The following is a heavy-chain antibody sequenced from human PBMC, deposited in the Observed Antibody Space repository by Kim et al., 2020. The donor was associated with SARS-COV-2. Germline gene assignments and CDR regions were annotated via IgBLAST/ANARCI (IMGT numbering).Heavy chain of an antibody. V-gene: IGHV4-39*01. Sequence: SETLSLTCTVSGGSISSSSFYWAWIRQPPGKGLEWIVSMYYSGSTYYNPSLKSRVTISVDTSNNQFSLKLNSVTAADTAVYYCARHDGSGSSYYYYGMDGWGQGTTVTVSS. CDR1: GGSISSSSFY. CDR3: ARHDGSGSSYYYYGMDG. CDR2: MYYSGST. J-gene: IGHJ6*02. D-gene: IGHD3-10*01.